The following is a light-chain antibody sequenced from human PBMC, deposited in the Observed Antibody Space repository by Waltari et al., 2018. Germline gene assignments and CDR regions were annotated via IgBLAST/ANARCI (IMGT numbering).Light chain of an antibody. CDR3: SSYAGNNNLV. Sequence: QSALTQPPSASGSPGQSVTLSLPGTRTALGGFTSVPWYQLHPGKAPKPMIYEVSNRPSGVPDRFSGSKSGNTASLTVSGLQAEDEADYSCSSYAGNNNLVFGGGTKLTVL. CDR1: RTALGGFTS. V-gene: IGLV2-8*01. CDR2: EVS. J-gene: IGLJ2*01.